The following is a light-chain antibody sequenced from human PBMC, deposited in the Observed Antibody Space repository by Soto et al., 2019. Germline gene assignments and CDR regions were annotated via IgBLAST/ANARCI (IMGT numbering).Light chain of an antibody. J-gene: IGKJ2*01. CDR3: QQSYSPPYT. V-gene: IGKV1-39*01. Sequence: DIQMTQSPSSLSASVGDRVTITCRASQTINSYLNWYQQKPGTVPKVLLYGVSTLQSGVPPRFSGSGSGTEFTLSISSLQPEDFATYHCQQSYSPPYTFGQGTRLEI. CDR1: QTINSY. CDR2: GVS.